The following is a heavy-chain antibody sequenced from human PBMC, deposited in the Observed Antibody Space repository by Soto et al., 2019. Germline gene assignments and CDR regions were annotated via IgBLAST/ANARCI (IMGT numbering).Heavy chain of an antibody. D-gene: IGHD2-15*01. J-gene: IGHJ4*02. CDR3: ARDRDPVVVAATSIIFDY. Sequence: GGSLRLSCAASGFTFSSYSMNWVRQAPGKGLEWVSSISSSSSYIYYADSVKGRFTISRDNAKNSLYLQMNSLRAEDTAVYYCARDRDPVVVAATSIIFDYWGQGTLVTVSS. CDR2: ISSSSSYI. CDR1: GFTFSSYS. V-gene: IGHV3-21*01.